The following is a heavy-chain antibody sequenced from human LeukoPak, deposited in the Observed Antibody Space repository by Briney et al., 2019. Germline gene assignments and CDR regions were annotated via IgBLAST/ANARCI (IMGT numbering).Heavy chain of an antibody. CDR2: IYYSGST. V-gene: IGHV4-31*03. CDR3: ASFLLLAYCGGDCRQGYFQH. CDR1: GGSISSGGYY. J-gene: IGHJ1*01. Sequence: SETLSLICTVSGGSISSGGYYWSWLRQHPGKGLEWLGYIYYSGSTYYNPSLKSRVTISVDTSKNQFSLKLSSVTAADTAVYYCASFLLLAYCGGDCRQGYFQHWGQGTLVTVSS. D-gene: IGHD2-21*02.